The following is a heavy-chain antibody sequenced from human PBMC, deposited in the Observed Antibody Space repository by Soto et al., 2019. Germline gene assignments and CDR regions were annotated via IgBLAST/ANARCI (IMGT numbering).Heavy chain of an antibody. Sequence: QVQLVQSGAEVKKPGASVKVSCKASGYTFTSYGISWVRQAPGQGLEWMGWISAYNGNTNYAQKLQGRVTMTTDTSTSTAYMELRSLRSDDTAVYYCARLRAYSSSWYRYYYYGMYVWGQGTTVTVSS. D-gene: IGHD6-13*01. V-gene: IGHV1-18*04. CDR3: ARLRAYSSSWYRYYYYGMYV. CDR1: GYTFTSYG. J-gene: IGHJ6*02. CDR2: ISAYNGNT.